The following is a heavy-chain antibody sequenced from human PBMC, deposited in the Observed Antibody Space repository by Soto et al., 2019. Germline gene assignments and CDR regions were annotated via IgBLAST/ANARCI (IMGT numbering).Heavy chain of an antibody. J-gene: IGHJ4*02. D-gene: IGHD6-13*01. Sequence: ASVKVSCKASGYTFTSYDINWVRQATGQGLEWMGWMNPNSGNTGYAQKFQGRVTMTRNTSISTAYMELSSLRSEDTDVYYCARGGYYGTGYSSSWYGRAQIIFDYWGQGTLVTVSS. V-gene: IGHV1-8*01. CDR3: ARGGYYGTGYSSSWYGRAQIIFDY. CDR2: MNPNSGNT. CDR1: GYTFTSYD.